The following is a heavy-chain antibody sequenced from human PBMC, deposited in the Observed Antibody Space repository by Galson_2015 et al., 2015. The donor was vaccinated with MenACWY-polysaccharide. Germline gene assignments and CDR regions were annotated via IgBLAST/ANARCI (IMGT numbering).Heavy chain of an antibody. CDR3: ARVARRIAAAGTSFLQVWYFDL. J-gene: IGHJ2*01. CDR1: GFTFSDYY. V-gene: IGHV3-11*01. D-gene: IGHD6-13*01. CDR2: ISSSGSTI. Sequence: SLRLSCAASGFTFSDYYMSWIRQAPGKGLEWVSYISSSGSTIYYADSVKGRFTISRDNAKNSLYLQMNSLRAEDTAVYYCARVARRIAAAGTSFLQVWYFDLWGRGTLVTVSS.